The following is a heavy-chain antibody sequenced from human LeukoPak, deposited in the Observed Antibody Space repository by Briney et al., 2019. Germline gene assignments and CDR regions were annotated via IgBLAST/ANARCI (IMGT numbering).Heavy chain of an antibody. V-gene: IGHV3-23*01. Sequence: PGGSLRLSCAASGFTLSSYWMTWVRQAPGKGLEWVSVIGGSGGSTYYADSVKGRFTISRDYSKNTLYLQMNTLSAEDTAVYYCAKAHTSGWCHFDYWGQGTLVTVSS. D-gene: IGHD6-19*01. J-gene: IGHJ4*02. CDR3: AKAHTSGWCHFDY. CDR1: GFTLSSYW. CDR2: IGGSGGST.